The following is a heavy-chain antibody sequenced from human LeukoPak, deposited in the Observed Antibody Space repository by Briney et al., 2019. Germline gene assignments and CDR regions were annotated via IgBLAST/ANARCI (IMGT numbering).Heavy chain of an antibody. CDR1: GFTFSSYE. CDR3: AELGITMIGGV. J-gene: IGHJ6*04. D-gene: IGHD3-10*02. CDR2: ISTTGTNI. Sequence: GGSLRLSCAASGFTFSSYEMNWVRQAPGKGLEWVSYISTTGTNIYYADSVKGRFTISRDNAKNSLYLQMNSLRAEDTAVYYCAELGITMIGGVWGKGTTVTISS. V-gene: IGHV3-48*03.